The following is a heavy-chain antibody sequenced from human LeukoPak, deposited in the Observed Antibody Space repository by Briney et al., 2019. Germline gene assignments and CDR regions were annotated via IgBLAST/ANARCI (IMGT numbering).Heavy chain of an antibody. V-gene: IGHV1-2*02. Sequence: ASVKVSCKASGYTSTGYYMHWVRQAPGQGLEWMGWINPHSGGTNYAQKFQGRVTMTRDTSISTAYMELSRLRSDDTAVYCCARVRGTDYYYGMDVWGQGTTVTVSS. CDR3: ARVRGTDYYYGMDV. J-gene: IGHJ6*02. CDR1: GYTSTGYY. CDR2: INPHSGGT.